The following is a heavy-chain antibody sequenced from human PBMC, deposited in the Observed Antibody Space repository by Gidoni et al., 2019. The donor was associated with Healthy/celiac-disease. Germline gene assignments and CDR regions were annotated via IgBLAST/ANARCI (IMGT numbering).Heavy chain of an antibody. V-gene: IGHV1-69*01. CDR2: VSPIFGTA. CDR1: GGTFSSYA. CDR3: ARGHEGYYGMDV. Sequence: QVQLVQSGAEVKKPGSSVTVSCTASGGTFSSYAISWGRQAPGQGLEWMVGVSPIFGTANYAQKFQGRVTITADESTSTAYMELSSLRSEDTAVYYCARGHEGYYGMDVWGQGTTVTVSS. J-gene: IGHJ6*02.